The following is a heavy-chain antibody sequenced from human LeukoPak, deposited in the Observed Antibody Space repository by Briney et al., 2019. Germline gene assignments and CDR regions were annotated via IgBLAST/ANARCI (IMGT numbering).Heavy chain of an antibody. CDR2: IKQDGSEK. J-gene: IGHJ4*02. CDR1: GFTFNSYW. V-gene: IGHV3-7*01. CDR3: AASRTFDY. Sequence: GGSLRLSCAASGFTFNSYWMNWVRQAPGKGLEWVANIKQDGSEKYYVDSVKGRFTIPRDNAENSLYLQMNSLRAEDTAVYYCAASRTFDYWGQGTLVTVSS. D-gene: IGHD1-7*01.